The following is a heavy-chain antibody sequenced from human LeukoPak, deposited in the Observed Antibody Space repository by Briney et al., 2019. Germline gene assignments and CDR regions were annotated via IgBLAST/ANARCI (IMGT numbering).Heavy chain of an antibody. CDR2: IYTTGRT. CDR3: ARHDEGGGHYDSSGYVRH. Sequence: SETLSLTCTVSGGSISSGSYFWSWIRHPAGKGLEWIGRIYTTGRTNYNPSLNSRVTISVDTSKNQFSLKLSSVTAADTAVYYCARHDEGGGHYDSSGYVRHWGQGTLVTVSS. CDR1: GGSISSGSYF. D-gene: IGHD3-22*01. J-gene: IGHJ4*02. V-gene: IGHV4-61*02.